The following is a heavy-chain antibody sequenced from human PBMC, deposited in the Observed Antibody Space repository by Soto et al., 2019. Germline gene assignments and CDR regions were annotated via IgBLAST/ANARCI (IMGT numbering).Heavy chain of an antibody. CDR2: INPSGGST. CDR1: GYTFTSYY. J-gene: IGHJ6*02. V-gene: IGHV1-46*01. Sequence: GASVKVSCKASGYTFTSYYMHWVRQAPGQGLEWMGIINPSGGSTSYAQKFQGRVTMTRDTSTSTVYMELSSLRSEDTAVYYCAREYCSSTSCYGEDYYYYGMDVWGQGTTVTVSS. D-gene: IGHD2-2*01. CDR3: AREYCSSTSCYGEDYYYYGMDV.